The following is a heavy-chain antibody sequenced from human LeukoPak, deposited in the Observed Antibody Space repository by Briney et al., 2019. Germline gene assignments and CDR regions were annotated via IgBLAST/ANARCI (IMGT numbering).Heavy chain of an antibody. CDR1: GGTFSSYA. J-gene: IGHJ4*02. V-gene: IGHV1-69*13. Sequence: ASVKVSCKASGGTFSSYAISWVRQAPGQGLEWMGGIIPIFGTANYAQKFQGRVTITADESTSTAYMELSSLRSEDTAVYYCARDLGYCTNGVCHTRFDYWGQGTLVAVSS. CDR3: ARDLGYCTNGVCHTRFDY. D-gene: IGHD2-8*01. CDR2: IIPIFGTA.